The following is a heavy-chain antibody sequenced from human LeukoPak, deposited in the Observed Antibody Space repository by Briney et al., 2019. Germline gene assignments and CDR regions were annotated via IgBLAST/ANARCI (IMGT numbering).Heavy chain of an antibody. V-gene: IGHV3-23*01. Sequence: GGSLRLSCAASGFIFSSYSMSWVRQAPGKGLEWVPVITGSGGNTYCADSVKGRFTISKDNSKNTVYLQMSSLRVDDTAVYYCAKAASSSWPSYYYGMDVWGQGTTVTVSS. CDR3: AKAASSSWPSYYYGMDV. CDR1: GFIFSSYS. D-gene: IGHD6-13*01. J-gene: IGHJ6*02. CDR2: ITGSGGNT.